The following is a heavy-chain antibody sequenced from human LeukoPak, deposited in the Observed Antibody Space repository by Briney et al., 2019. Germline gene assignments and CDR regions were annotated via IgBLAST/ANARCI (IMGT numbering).Heavy chain of an antibody. D-gene: IGHD3-10*01. CDR3: ASTYYYGSYYFDY. V-gene: IGHV4-34*01. CDR1: GGSFSGYY. Sequence: SETLSLTCAVYGGSFSGYYWSWIRQPPGKGLEWIGEINHSGSTNYNPSLKSRVTISVDTSKNQFSLKLSSVTAADTAVYYCASTYYYGSYYFDYWGQGTLVTVSS. J-gene: IGHJ4*02. CDR2: INHSGST.